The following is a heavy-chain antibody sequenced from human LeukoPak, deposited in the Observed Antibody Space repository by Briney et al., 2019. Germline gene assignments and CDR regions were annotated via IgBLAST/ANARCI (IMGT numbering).Heavy chain of an antibody. CDR3: ALILVVAATADDY. CDR2: IYLSGST. V-gene: IGHV4-4*02. D-gene: IGHD2-15*01. Sequence: SETLSLTCAVSGDSISGSNRWSWLRQHPGKGLEWIGEIYLSGSTNYNPSLKSRVTISVDKSKNQFSLKLSSVTAADTAVYYCALILVVAATADDYWGQGTLVTVSS. CDR1: GDSISGSNR. J-gene: IGHJ4*02.